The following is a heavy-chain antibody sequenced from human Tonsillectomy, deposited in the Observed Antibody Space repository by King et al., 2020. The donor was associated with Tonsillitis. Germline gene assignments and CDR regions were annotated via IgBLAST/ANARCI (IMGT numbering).Heavy chain of an antibody. V-gene: IGHV4-38-2*01. CDR1: GYSISSGYY. D-gene: IGHD6-13*01. J-gene: IGHJ3*02. CDR3: ARAPYSSSWYIHDAFDI. CDR2: IYHSGST. Sequence: VQLQESGPGLIKPSETLSLTCAVSGYSISSGYYWGWIRQPPGKGLEWIGSIYHSGSTYYNPSLKSRVTISVGMSKNQFSLKLSSVTAADTAVYYCARAPYSSSWYIHDAFDIWGQGTMVTVSS.